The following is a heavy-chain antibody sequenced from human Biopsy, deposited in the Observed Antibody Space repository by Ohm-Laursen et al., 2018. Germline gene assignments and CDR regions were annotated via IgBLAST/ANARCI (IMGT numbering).Heavy chain of an antibody. CDR1: GFTFQDHA. D-gene: IGHD2-21*01. CDR2: ISWNSGSI. CDR3: ARLGELHGLWYFDF. V-gene: IGHV3-9*01. J-gene: IGHJ4*02. Sequence: RSLRLSCAASGFTFQDHAMHWVRQAPGKGLEWVSGISWNSGSINYAVPVQGRFTISRDNAKNSLYLQMNSLRVEDTALYFCARLGELHGLWYFDFWGQGALVTVSS.